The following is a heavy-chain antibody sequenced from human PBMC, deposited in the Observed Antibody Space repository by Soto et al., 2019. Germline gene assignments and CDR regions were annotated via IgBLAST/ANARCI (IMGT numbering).Heavy chain of an antibody. CDR3: GRDSSYGMVV. D-gene: IGHD6-13*01. CDR2: IIGDGSST. Sequence: GGFLRLSCAASRFTFSIYWMHWVRQAPGKGLVWVSRIIGDGSSTSYADSVKGRFTISRDNAKNTLYLQMNSLRAEDTAVYYCGRDSSYGMVVWGQGTTVTVSS. V-gene: IGHV3-74*01. J-gene: IGHJ6*02. CDR1: RFTFSIYW.